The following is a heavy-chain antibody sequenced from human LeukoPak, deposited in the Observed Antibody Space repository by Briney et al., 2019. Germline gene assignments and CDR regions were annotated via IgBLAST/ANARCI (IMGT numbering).Heavy chain of an antibody. V-gene: IGHV3-23*01. D-gene: IGHD3-22*01. CDR1: GFTFSSYA. CDR2: ISGSGGST. J-gene: IGHJ3*02. Sequence: PGGSLRLSCAASGFTFSSYAMSWVRQAPGKGLEWVSAISGSGGSTYYADSVKGRFTISRDNSKNTLYLQMNSLRAEDTAVYYCARDEVLITMIVGDAFDIWGQGTMVTVSS. CDR3: ARDEVLITMIVGDAFDI.